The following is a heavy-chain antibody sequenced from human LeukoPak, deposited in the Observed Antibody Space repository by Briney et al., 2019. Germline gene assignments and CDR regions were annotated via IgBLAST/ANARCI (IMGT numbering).Heavy chain of an antibody. CDR2: ISGSGETT. Sequence: GGSLRLSCEASGITFSNFAMSWVRQAPGKGLEWVSAISGSGETTHYADSVKGRFTISRDNSKNTLFLQMNSLRAEDTALYYCANNIAAAGHWGQGTLVTVSS. J-gene: IGHJ4*02. CDR1: GITFSNFA. CDR3: ANNIAAAGH. D-gene: IGHD6-13*01. V-gene: IGHV3-23*01.